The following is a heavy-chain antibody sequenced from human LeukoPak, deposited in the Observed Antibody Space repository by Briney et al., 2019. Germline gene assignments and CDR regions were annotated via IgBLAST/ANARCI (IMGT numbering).Heavy chain of an antibody. V-gene: IGHV1-18*01. CDR3: ARDRLGGDLTGESLY. Sequence: ASVKVSCKASGYPFDNFGLTWVRQAPGQGLEWMGWISAYNGDTHYAQKFRGRLTMTTDTSTTTAYLELRSLKSDDTAVYYCARDRLGGDLTGESLYWGQGTLVTVSS. CDR2: ISAYNGDT. D-gene: IGHD4-17*01. CDR1: GYPFDNFG. J-gene: IGHJ4*02.